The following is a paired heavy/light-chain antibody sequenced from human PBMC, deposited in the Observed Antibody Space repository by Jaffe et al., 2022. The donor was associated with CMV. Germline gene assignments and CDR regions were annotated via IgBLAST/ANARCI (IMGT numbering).Light chain of an antibody. CDR2: DVN. CDR3: SSYTSRNLPV. J-gene: IGLJ2*01. CDR1: RSDIGGYNY. Sequence: QSALTQPASLSGSPGQSITISCDGTRSDIGGYNYVSWYQQRPGKAPKMIIFDVNNRPSGVSSRFSGSKSGNTASLTISGLQAEDEADYYCSSYTSRNLPVFGGGTKLTVL. V-gene: IGLV2-14*03.
Heavy chain of an antibody. V-gene: IGHV3-33*01. J-gene: IGHJ2*01. CDR1: GFTFSSYG. CDR2: IWYDGRKT. D-gene: IGHD2-8*02. Sequence: QVQLLESGGGVVQPGKSLRLSCAASGFTFSSYGMHWVRQAPGKGLEWVATIWYDGRKTYYADSVRGRFTISRDNSNDTLALQMNSLRADDTAVYYCARVKSTGWWNFEFWGRGTLVTVSS. CDR3: ARVKSTGWWNFEF.